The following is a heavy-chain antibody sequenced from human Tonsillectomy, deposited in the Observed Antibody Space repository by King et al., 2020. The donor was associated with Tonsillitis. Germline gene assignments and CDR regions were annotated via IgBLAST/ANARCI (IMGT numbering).Heavy chain of an antibody. J-gene: IGHJ4*02. CDR2: INHSGST. CDR1: GGSFSGYY. CDR3: ARGGLRRHHSN. Sequence: VQLPQWGAGLLKPSATLSLTCAVYGGSFSGYYWSWIRQPPGKGLEWIGEINHSGSTNYNPSLKSRVTISVDTSKNQFSLKLSSVTAADTAVYYCARGGLRRHHSNWGQGTLVTVSS. D-gene: IGHD1-14*01. V-gene: IGHV4-34*01.